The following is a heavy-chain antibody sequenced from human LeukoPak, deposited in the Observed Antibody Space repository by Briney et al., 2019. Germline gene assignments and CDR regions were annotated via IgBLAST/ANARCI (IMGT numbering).Heavy chain of an antibody. CDR2: IIPILGIA. J-gene: IGHJ5*02. Sequence: ASVKVSRRASGGTFSSYAIRWVRQAPGQGLVWVGRIIPILGIANYAQKFQGRVTITADKSTSTAYMEMSSLRSEDTAVYYCARAILPSSPPRWFDPWGQGTLVTVSS. V-gene: IGHV1-69*04. CDR3: ARAILPSSPPRWFDP. D-gene: IGHD6-13*01. CDR1: GGTFSSYA.